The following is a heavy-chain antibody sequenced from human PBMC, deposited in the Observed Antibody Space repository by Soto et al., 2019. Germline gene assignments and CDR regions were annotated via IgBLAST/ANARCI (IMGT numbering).Heavy chain of an antibody. J-gene: IGHJ4*02. V-gene: IGHV4-59*01. CDR1: GGTISGYY. CDR2: IFYIGST. Sequence: SETLSLTCTVSGGTISGYYWTWIRQPPGRGLAWIGYIFYIGSTKYNPSLESRVVISVDTSKNQFSLKVPSVTAADTAKYFCARGGSYVGFDSWGQGARVTVSS. D-gene: IGHD1-26*01. CDR3: ARGGSYVGFDS.